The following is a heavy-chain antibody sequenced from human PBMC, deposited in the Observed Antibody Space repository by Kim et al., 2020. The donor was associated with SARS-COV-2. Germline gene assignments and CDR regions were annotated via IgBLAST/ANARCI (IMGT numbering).Heavy chain of an antibody. Sequence: GGSLRLSCVVSGFIFRSSGMHWVRQAPGKGLEWVADISYDGTNKYYVDSVKGRFTISRDNSKNTLYLQMNSLRADDAAVYYCAKGRGSFDYWGQGVLVTVSS. CDR3: AKGRGSFDY. J-gene: IGHJ4*02. CDR2: ISYDGTNK. CDR1: GFIFRSSG. V-gene: IGHV3-30*18.